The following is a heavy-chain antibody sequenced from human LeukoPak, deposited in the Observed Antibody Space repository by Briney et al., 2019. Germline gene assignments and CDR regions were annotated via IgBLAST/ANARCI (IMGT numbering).Heavy chain of an antibody. CDR3: ARGGVYGYSYGTYYMDV. CDR2: IRYDGSNK. CDR1: GFTFSSYG. J-gene: IGHJ6*03. V-gene: IGHV3-30*02. D-gene: IGHD5-18*01. Sequence: PGGSLRLSCAASGFTFSSYGMHWVRQAPGKGLEWVAFIRYDGSNKYYADSVKGRFTISRDNSKNTLYLQMNSLRAEDTAVYYCARGGVYGYSYGTYYMDVWGKGTTVTVSS.